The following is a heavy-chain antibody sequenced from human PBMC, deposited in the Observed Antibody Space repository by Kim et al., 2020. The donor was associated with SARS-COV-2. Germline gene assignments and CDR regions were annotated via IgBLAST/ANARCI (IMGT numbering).Heavy chain of an antibody. Sequence: SVKVSCKASGGTFSSYAISWVRQAPGQGLEWMGGIIPIFGTANYAQKFQGRVTITADESTSTAYMELSSLRSEDTAVYYCARDKGSWNYPVYYYGMDVWGQGTTVTVSS. CDR2: IIPIFGTA. V-gene: IGHV1-69*13. CDR1: GGTFSSYA. J-gene: IGHJ6*02. D-gene: IGHD1-7*01. CDR3: ARDKGSWNYPVYYYGMDV.